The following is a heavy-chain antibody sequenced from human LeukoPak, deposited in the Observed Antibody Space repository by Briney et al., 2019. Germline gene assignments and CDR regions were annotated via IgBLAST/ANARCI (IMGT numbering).Heavy chain of an antibody. Sequence: ASVKVSCKASGYTFTSYGISWVRQAPGQGLEWMGWISAYNGNTNYAQKLQGRVTMTTDTSTSTAYMELRSLRSDDTAVYYCARLRRIHYDFWMGGDYWGQGTLVTVSS. D-gene: IGHD3-3*01. CDR3: ARLRRIHYDFWMGGDY. V-gene: IGHV1-18*01. J-gene: IGHJ4*02. CDR1: GYTFTSYG. CDR2: ISAYNGNT.